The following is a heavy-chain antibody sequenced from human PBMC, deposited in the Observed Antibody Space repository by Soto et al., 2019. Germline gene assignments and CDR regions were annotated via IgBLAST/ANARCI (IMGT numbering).Heavy chain of an antibody. CDR1: GGTFSSYA. D-gene: IGHD5-12*01. Sequence: SVKVSCKASGGTFSSYAISWVRQAPGQGLEWMGGIIPIFGTANYAQKFQGRVTITADKSTSTAYMELSSLRSEDTAVYYCARDPVEMATITDYYYYGMDVWGQGTTVTV. CDR3: ARDPVEMATITDYYYYGMDV. V-gene: IGHV1-69*06. CDR2: IIPIFGTA. J-gene: IGHJ6*02.